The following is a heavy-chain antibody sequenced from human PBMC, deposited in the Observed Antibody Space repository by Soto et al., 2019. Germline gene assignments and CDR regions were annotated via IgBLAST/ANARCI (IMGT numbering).Heavy chain of an antibody. CDR2: IYYSGST. CDR3: ARVYCSGFCCYYTATNWFDP. J-gene: IGHJ5*02. V-gene: IGHV4-31*03. CDR1: GGSISSGGYY. Sequence: SETLSLTCTVSGGSISSGGYYWSWIRQHPGKGLEWIGYIYYSGSTYYNPSLKSRVTISVDTSKNQFSLKLSSVTAADTAVYYCARVYCSGFCCYYTATNWFDPCGQLSLVTVSA. D-gene: IGHD2-15*01.